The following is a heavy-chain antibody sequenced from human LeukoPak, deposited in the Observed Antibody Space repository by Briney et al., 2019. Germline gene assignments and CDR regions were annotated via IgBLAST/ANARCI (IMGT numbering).Heavy chain of an antibody. CDR3: AKDSLRTYYGSGSYPLDY. CDR2: IRFAGGNK. Sequence: PAESLRLTCAASGVTFNNYCMRWIRQAPGKGLEWVAFIRFAGGNKQYADSVKGRFTISRDSSKNTLFLQMNSLRAHDTAVYYCAKDSLRTYYGSGSYPLDYWGQGTLVTVSS. CDR1: GVTFNNYC. D-gene: IGHD3-10*01. V-gene: IGHV3-30*02. J-gene: IGHJ4*02.